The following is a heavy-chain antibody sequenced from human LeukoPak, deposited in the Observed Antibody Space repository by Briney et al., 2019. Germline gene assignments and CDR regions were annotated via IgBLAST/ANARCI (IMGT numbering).Heavy chain of an antibody. CDR2: ISNSSSII. CDR3: ATAKKDC. V-gene: IGHV3-48*01. J-gene: IGHJ4*02. CDR1: GFTFSRYS. Sequence: PGGSLRLSCAASGFTFSRYSINWVRQAPGGGLEWVSYISNSSSIIYYSDSVKGRLTISRDNAKNSLYLQMNSLRADDTAVYYCATAKKDCWGQGTLVTVSS.